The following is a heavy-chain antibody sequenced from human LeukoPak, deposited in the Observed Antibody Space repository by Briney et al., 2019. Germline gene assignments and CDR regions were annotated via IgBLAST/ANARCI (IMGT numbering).Heavy chain of an antibody. Sequence: GGSLRLSCGASGFTFSSYAMAWVRQAPGKGLEWVSAIRGTGSSTYYADSVKGRFTISRDNSKSTLYLQMNSLRAEDTAIYFCPKEYDYCGFPRQGRGFFYYRGQGTLGNGSS. V-gene: IGHV3-23*01. CDR2: IRGTGSST. CDR1: GFTFSSYA. J-gene: IGHJ4*02. CDR3: PKEYDYCGFPRQGRGFFYY. D-gene: IGHD2-21*01.